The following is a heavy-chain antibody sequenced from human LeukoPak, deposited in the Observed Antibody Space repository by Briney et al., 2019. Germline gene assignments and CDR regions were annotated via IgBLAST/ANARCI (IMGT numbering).Heavy chain of an antibody. J-gene: IGHJ4*02. D-gene: IGHD2-15*01. CDR3: ASADQGSFDY. Sequence: PSETLSLTCTVSGGSISSSSYYWGWIRQPPGKGLEWIGSIYYSGSTYYNPSLKSRVTISVDTSKNQFSLKLSSVTAADTAVYYCASADQGSFDYWGQGTLVTVSS. CDR2: IYYSGST. CDR1: GGSISSSSYY. V-gene: IGHV4-39*07.